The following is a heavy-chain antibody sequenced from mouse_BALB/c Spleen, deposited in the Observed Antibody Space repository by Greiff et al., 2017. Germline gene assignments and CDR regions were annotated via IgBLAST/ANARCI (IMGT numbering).Heavy chain of an antibody. CDR1: GFTFSSYG. CDR3: ARGGYYGNYGFAY. V-gene: IGHV5-6*02. CDR2: ISSGGSYT. J-gene: IGHJ3*01. D-gene: IGHD2-1*01. Sequence: EVMLVESGGDLVKPGGSLKLSCAASGFTFSSYGMSWVRQTPDKRLEWVATISSGGSYTYYPDSVKGRFTISRDNAKNTLYLQMSSLKSEDTAMYYCARGGYYGNYGFAYWGQGTLVTVSA.